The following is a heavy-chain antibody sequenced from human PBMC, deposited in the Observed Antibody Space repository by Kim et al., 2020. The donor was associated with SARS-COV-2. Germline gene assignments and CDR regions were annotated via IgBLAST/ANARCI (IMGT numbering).Heavy chain of an antibody. CDR1: GFTFSSYA. V-gene: IGHV3-23*01. D-gene: IGHD3-22*01. Sequence: WGSLRLSCAASGFTFSSYAMSWVRQAPGKGLEWVSAISGSGGSTYYADSVKGRFTISRDNSKNTLYLQMNSLRAEDTAVYYCAKALNSGYYYRDTYYFDYWGQGTLVTVSS. CDR2: ISGSGGST. J-gene: IGHJ4*02. CDR3: AKALNSGYYYRDTYYFDY.